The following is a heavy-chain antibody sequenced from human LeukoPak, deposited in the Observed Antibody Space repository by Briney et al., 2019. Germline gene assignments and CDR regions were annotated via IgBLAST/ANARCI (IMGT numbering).Heavy chain of an antibody. CDR1: GYTFTGYY. J-gene: IGHJ5*02. V-gene: IGHV1-18*04. CDR2: ISAYNGNT. CDR3: ARDGGRDSSGKHNWFDP. Sequence: ASVKVSCKASGYTFTGYYMHWVRQAPGQGLEWMGWISAYNGNTNYAQRLQGRVTMTTDTSTSTAYMELRSLRSDDTAVYYCARDGGRDSSGKHNWFDPWGQGTLVTVSS. D-gene: IGHD3-22*01.